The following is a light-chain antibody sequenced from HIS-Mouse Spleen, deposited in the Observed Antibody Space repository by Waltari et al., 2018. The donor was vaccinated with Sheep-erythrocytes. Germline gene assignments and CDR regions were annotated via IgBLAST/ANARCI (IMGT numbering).Light chain of an antibody. V-gene: IGKV1-12*01. CDR2: AAS. Sequence: DIQMTQSPSSVSASVGDRVTITCRASQGISSWLVWYQQKPGKAPKLLFYAASSLQSGLPSRFSGSGSGTDFTLTISSLQPEDFATYYCQQANSFPITFGQGTRLEIK. CDR1: QGISSW. J-gene: IGKJ5*01. CDR3: QQANSFPIT.